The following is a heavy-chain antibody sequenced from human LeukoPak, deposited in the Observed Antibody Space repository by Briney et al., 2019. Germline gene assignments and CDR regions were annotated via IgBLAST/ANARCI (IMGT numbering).Heavy chain of an antibody. CDR2: IKQDGSEK. CDR3: ASNRYYGSGSYYY. CDR1: GFTFSSYW. J-gene: IGHJ4*02. V-gene: IGHV3-7*03. Sequence: GGSLRLSCTASGFTFSSYWMSWVRQAPGKGLEWVANIKQDGSEKDYVDSVKGRFTISRDNAKNSLYLQMNSLRAEDTAVYYCASNRYYGSGSYYYWGQGTLVTVSS. D-gene: IGHD3-10*01.